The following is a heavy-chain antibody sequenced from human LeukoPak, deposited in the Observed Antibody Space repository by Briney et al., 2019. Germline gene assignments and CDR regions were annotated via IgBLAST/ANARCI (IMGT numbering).Heavy chain of an antibody. D-gene: IGHD3-10*01. CDR2: IYHSGST. V-gene: IGHV4-38-2*02. J-gene: IGHJ4*02. Sequence: SETLSLTCTVSGGSISSYYWGWIRQPPGKGLEWIGSIYHSGSTYYNPSLKSRVTISIDTSKNQFSLKLGSVTAADTAVYYCARTATYYNNYYFDYWGQGTLVTVSS. CDR1: GGSISSYY. CDR3: ARTATYYNNYYFDY.